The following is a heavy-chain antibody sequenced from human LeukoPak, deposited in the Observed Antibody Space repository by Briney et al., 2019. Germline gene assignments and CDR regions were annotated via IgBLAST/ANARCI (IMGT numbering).Heavy chain of an antibody. Sequence: PSETLSLTCTVSGGSISSHYWSWIRQPPGKGLEWIGYIYYSGSTNYNPSLKSRVTISIDTSKSQFSLKLSSVTAADTAVYYCARGRAPGYSYGLYFDYWGQGTLVTVSS. CDR2: IYYSGST. CDR1: GGSISSHY. J-gene: IGHJ4*02. V-gene: IGHV4-59*11. D-gene: IGHD5-18*01. CDR3: ARGRAPGYSYGLYFDY.